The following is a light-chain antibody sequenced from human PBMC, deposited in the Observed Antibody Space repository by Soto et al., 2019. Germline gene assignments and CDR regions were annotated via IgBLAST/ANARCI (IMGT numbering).Light chain of an antibody. V-gene: IGKV3-11*01. CDR2: AAS. CDR1: QSVSSNY. Sequence: EIVLTQSPGTLSLSPGERATLSCRASQSVSSNYLGWYQQKPGQAPRLLIYAASNRATGIPARFSGSGSGTDFTLTISSLEPEDFAVYYCQQRSNWPPITFGQGTRLEIK. CDR3: QQRSNWPPIT. J-gene: IGKJ5*01.